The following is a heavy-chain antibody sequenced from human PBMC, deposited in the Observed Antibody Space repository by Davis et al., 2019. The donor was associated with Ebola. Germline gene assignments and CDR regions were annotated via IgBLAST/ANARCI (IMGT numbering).Heavy chain of an antibody. J-gene: IGHJ4*02. D-gene: IGHD2-8*01. CDR2: INSDGSST. Sequence: PGGSLRLSCAASGFTFSSFWMHWVRHAPGKGLVWVSRINSDGSSTSYADSVKGRFTISRDNAKNTLYLQMNSLRAEDTAVYYCTRDSRFYCTNGVCYTSDFDYWGQGTLVTVSS. CDR1: GFTFSSFW. CDR3: TRDSRFYCTNGVCYTSDFDY. V-gene: IGHV3-74*01.